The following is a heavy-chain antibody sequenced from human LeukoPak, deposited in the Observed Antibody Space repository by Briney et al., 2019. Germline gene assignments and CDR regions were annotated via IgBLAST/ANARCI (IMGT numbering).Heavy chain of an antibody. V-gene: IGHV4-39*07. Sequence: SETLSLTCTVSGGSISSSSYYWGWIRQPPGKGLEWIGSIYYSGSTYYNPSLKSRVTISVDTSKNQFSLKLSSVTAADTAVYYCARGNWNYRGYYYYYMDVWGKGTTVTVSS. J-gene: IGHJ6*03. CDR1: GGSISSSSYY. CDR3: ARGNWNYRGYYYYYMDV. CDR2: IYYSGST. D-gene: IGHD1-7*01.